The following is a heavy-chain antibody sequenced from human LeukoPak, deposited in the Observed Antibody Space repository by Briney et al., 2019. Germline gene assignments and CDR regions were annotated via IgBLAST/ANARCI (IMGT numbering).Heavy chain of an antibody. Sequence: GASVKVSCKASGYTFTDYHMHWVRQAPGQGLEWMGWTNPNSGGTNYAQKFQGRVIMTRDTSISTAYMELSRLRSDDTAVYYCARDQGVGTGGLSNFDYWGQGTLLTVSS. CDR3: ARDQGVGTGGLSNFDY. V-gene: IGHV1-2*02. D-gene: IGHD1-26*01. CDR1: GYTFTDYH. CDR2: TNPNSGGT. J-gene: IGHJ4*02.